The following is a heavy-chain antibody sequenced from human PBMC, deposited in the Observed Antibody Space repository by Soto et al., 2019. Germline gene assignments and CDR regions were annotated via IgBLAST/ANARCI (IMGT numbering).Heavy chain of an antibody. V-gene: IGHV1-18*01. Sequence: GASVKVSCKASGYTFTNHGISWVRQAPGQGLEWMGWTSAYNDNTNYVQKLQGRVTMTTDTSTSTAYMELRSLRSDDTAVYYCARDPLYTVTYAYFDYCGQGTLVTVSS. D-gene: IGHD4-17*01. CDR1: GYTFTNHG. J-gene: IGHJ4*02. CDR3: ARDPLYTVTYAYFDY. CDR2: TSAYNDNT.